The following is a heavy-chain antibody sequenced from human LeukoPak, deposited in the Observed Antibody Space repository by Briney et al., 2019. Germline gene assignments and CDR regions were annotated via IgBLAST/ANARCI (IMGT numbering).Heavy chain of an antibody. CDR1: GGSFSGYY. V-gene: IGHV4-34*01. CDR3: ARDSRRGYYDSSGYYHYYYYYYGMDV. D-gene: IGHD3-22*01. J-gene: IGHJ6*02. CDR2: INHSGST. Sequence: SETLSLTCAVYGGSFSGYYWSWIRQPPGKGLEWIGEINHSGSTNYNPSLKSRVTISVDTSKNQFSLKLSSVTAADTAVYYCARDSRRGYYDSSGYYHYYYYYYGMDVWGQGTTVTVSS.